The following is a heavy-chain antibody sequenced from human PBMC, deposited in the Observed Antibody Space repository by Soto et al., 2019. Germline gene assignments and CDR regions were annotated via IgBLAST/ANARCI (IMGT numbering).Heavy chain of an antibody. Sequence: QVQLVQSGAEVKKPGSSVKVSCKASGGTFSSYAISWVRQAPGQGLEWMGGIIPIFGTANYAQKFQGRVTIXXDXSXTTAYMELGSLRSEDTAVYYCATNPMVRGAPWCMDVWGQGTTVTVSS. CDR1: GGTFSSYA. D-gene: IGHD3-10*01. J-gene: IGHJ6*02. V-gene: IGHV1-69*12. CDR2: IIPIFGTA. CDR3: ATNPMVRGAPWCMDV.